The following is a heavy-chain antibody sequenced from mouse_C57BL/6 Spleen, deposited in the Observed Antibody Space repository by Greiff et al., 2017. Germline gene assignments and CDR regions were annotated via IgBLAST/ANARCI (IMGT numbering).Heavy chain of an antibody. CDR2: INPNNGGT. CDR3: ARGRLYGNYGAMDY. Sequence: VQLQQSGPELVKPGASVKIPCKASGYTFTDYNMDWVKQSHGKSLEWIGDINPNNGGTIYNQKFKGKATLTVDKSSSTAYMELRSLTSEDTAVYYCARGRLYGNYGAMDYWGQGTSVTVSS. V-gene: IGHV1-18*01. J-gene: IGHJ4*01. D-gene: IGHD2-1*01. CDR1: GYTFTDYN.